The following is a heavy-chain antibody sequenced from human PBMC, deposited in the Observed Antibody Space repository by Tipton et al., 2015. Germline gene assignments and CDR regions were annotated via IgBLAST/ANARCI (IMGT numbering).Heavy chain of an antibody. Sequence: TLSLTCTVSGGSVSSGSYYWSWIRQPPGKGLEWIGSTSHSGNTYYNPSLKSRVTMSRDTSKNQFSLKLTSVTAADTAVYYCARGYSNYWGYWGQGTLVTVSS. CDR3: ARGYSNYWGY. CDR2: TSHSGNT. J-gene: IGHJ4*02. D-gene: IGHD4-11*01. CDR1: GGSVSSGSYY. V-gene: IGHV4-39*07.